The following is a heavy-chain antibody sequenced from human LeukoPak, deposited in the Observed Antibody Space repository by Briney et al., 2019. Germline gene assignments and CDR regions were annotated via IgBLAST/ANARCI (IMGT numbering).Heavy chain of an antibody. V-gene: IGHV4-59*01. D-gene: IGHD1-7*01. CDR3: ARAQPTAVWNYLGGMDWFDP. J-gene: IGHJ5*02. CDR2: IYYSGST. Sequence: PSETLSLTCTVSGGSISSYYWSWIRQPPGKGLEWIGYIYYSGSTNYNPSLKSRVTISVDTSKNQFSLKLSSVTAADTAVHYCARAQPTAVWNYLGGMDWFDPWGQGTLVTVSS. CDR1: GGSISSYY.